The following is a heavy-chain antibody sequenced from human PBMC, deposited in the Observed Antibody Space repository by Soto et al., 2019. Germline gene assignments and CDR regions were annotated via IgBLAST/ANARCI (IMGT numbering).Heavy chain of an antibody. V-gene: IGHV4-39*01. J-gene: IGHJ4*02. CDR3: ARRTFRNDDFWSGYRDY. D-gene: IGHD3-3*01. CDR1: GGSISSSSYY. CDR2: IYYSGST. Sequence: PSETLSLTCTVSGGSISSSSYYWGWIRQPPGKGLEWIGSIYYSGSTYYNPSLKSRVTISVDTSKNQFSLKLSSVTAADTAVYYCARRTFRNDDFWSGYRDYWGQGTLVTVSS.